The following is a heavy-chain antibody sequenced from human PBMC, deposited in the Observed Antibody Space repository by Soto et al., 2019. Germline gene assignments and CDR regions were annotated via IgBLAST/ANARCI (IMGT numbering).Heavy chain of an antibody. V-gene: IGHV4-34*01. D-gene: IGHD3-22*01. CDR1: GGSFSGYY. CDR2: INHSGST. CDR3: ARVGPWVPYYYDSSPYTFENWFDP. Sequence: SETLSLTCAVYGGSFSGYYWSWIRQPPGKGLEWIGEINHSGSTNYNPSLKSRVTISVDTSKNQFSLKLNSVTAADTAVYYCARVGPWVPYYYDSSPYTFENWFDPWGQGTLVTVSS. J-gene: IGHJ5*02.